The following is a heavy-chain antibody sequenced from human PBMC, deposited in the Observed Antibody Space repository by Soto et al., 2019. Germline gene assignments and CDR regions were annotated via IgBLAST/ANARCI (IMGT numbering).Heavy chain of an antibody. CDR3: TTAYCSSSKPVDY. CDR1: GFTFSNAW. CDR2: IKSKTDGGTT. D-gene: IGHD6-6*01. Sequence: EVQLVESGGGLVKPGGSLRLSCAASGFTFSNAWMSWVRQAPGKGLEWVGRIKSKTDGGTTDYAAPVKGRFTISRDDSKNTLYLQMNSLKTEETAGYYCTTAYCSSSKPVDYWGQGTLVTVSS. V-gene: IGHV3-15*01. J-gene: IGHJ4*02.